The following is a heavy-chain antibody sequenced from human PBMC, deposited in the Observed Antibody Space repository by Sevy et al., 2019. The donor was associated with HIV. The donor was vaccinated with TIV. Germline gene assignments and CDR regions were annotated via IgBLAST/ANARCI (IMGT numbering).Heavy chain of an antibody. CDR2: IIPIFGTA. CDR1: GGTFSSYA. D-gene: IGHD2-2*01. V-gene: IGHV1-69*13. CDR3: ARDKPQGVVIIPGSMWGGVDY. Sequence: ASVKVSCKASGGTFSSYAISWVRQAPGQGLEWMGGIIPIFGTANYAQKFQGRVTITADESTSTAYMELSSLRSEDTAVYFCARDKPQGVVIIPGSMWGGVDYWGQGTVVTVSS. J-gene: IGHJ4*02.